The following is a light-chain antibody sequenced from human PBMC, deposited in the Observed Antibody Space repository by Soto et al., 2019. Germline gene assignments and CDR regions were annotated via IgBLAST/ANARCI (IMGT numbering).Light chain of an antibody. CDR3: QQYNNWPPIT. V-gene: IGKV3-15*01. CDR2: GAS. Sequence: DIVMTQSPGTLSVSPGERATLSCRASQSVGTNLAWYQQKPGQAPRLLIYGASTRATGIPARFSGSGSGTEFTLTVSSLQSEDFAVYYCQQYNNWPPITFGQGTRLEIK. CDR1: QSVGTN. J-gene: IGKJ5*01.